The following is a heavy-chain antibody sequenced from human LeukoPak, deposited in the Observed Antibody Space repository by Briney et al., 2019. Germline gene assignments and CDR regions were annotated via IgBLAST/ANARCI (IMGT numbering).Heavy chain of an antibody. Sequence: SGGSLRLSCAASGCTFNNPWMSWVRQAPGKGLEWVGRIKSKSDGGTPDYAAPVKGRFTISRDDSKNTLYLQMNSLKTEDTAVYYCTTEGGWSFYFDYWGQGTLVTVSS. J-gene: IGHJ4*02. D-gene: IGHD2-15*01. CDR1: GCTFNNPW. CDR2: IKSKSDGGTP. V-gene: IGHV3-15*01. CDR3: TTEGGWSFYFDY.